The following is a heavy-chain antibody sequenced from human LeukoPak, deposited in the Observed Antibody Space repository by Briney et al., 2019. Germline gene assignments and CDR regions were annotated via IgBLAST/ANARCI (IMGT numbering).Heavy chain of an antibody. D-gene: IGHD6-13*01. CDR1: GFTLSSYG. CDR3: AKEYSSSWPVGIDY. J-gene: IGHJ4*02. CDR2: IWYDGSNK. Sequence: GGSLTLSCAPSGFTLSSYGMHWARQAPGKGLEWVAVIWYDGSNKYYADSVKGRFSTSRDNSKNSLYQQMSSLRAEDTAVYYCAKEYSSSWPVGIDYWGQGTLVTVSS. V-gene: IGHV3-33*06.